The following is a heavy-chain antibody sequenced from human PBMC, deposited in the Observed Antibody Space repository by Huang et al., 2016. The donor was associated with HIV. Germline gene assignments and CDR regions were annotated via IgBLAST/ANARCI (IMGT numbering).Heavy chain of an antibody. CDR1: GFNFLTYA. Sequence: QVQLVQSGAEVEKPGASVNLSCNASGFNFLTYALHWVRQAPGQRLEWMGWIDGDGIKKYSQEYQGRVTSTRDRSASTVYVDFKSLTYEDTAVYYCARDKEAGTPFFDPWGQGTLVTVSS. J-gene: IGHJ5*02. D-gene: IGHD6-19*01. CDR2: IDGDGIK. CDR3: ARDKEAGTPFFDP. V-gene: IGHV1-3*01.